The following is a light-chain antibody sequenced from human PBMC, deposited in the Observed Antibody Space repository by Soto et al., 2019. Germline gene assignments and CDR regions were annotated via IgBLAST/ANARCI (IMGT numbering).Light chain of an antibody. CDR2: GAS. CDR3: HRYGDSPLT. J-gene: IGKJ4*01. Sequence: EIQMTQSPPSLSASVGDRVTITCRTSQNINNCLNWYQQRPGKAPKLLIYGASSLQSGVPLRFSGSGSGTDFTLTISRLEPEDFALYFCHRYGDSPLTFGGGTKVDIK. V-gene: IGKV1-39*01. CDR1: QNINNC.